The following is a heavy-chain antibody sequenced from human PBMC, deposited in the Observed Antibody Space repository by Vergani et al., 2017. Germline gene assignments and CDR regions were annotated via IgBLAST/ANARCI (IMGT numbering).Heavy chain of an antibody. D-gene: IGHD3-3*01. J-gene: IGHJ6*02. Sequence: EVQLVESGGGLVQPGGSLRLSCSASGFTFSSYAMHWVRQAPGKGLEYVSAISSNGGSTYYADSVKGRFTISRDNSKNTLYLQMSSLRAEDTAVYYCVKDHYYDFWSGYVVYYGMDVWGQGTTVTVSS. CDR1: GFTFSSYA. CDR2: ISSNGGST. CDR3: VKDHYYDFWSGYVVYYGMDV. V-gene: IGHV3-64D*06.